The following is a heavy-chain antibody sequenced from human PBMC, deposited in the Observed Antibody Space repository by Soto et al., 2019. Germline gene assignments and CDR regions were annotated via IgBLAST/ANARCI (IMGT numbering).Heavy chain of an antibody. Sequence: SETLSLTCTVSGGSISSGGYYWSWIRQHPGKGLEWIGYIYYSGSTYYNPSLKSRVTISVDTSKNQFSLKLSSVTAADTAVYYCARYLLGVVDAFDIWGQGTMVTVSS. CDR2: IYYSGST. CDR3: ARYLLGVVDAFDI. D-gene: IGHD2-15*01. J-gene: IGHJ3*02. CDR1: GGSISSGGYY. V-gene: IGHV4-31*03.